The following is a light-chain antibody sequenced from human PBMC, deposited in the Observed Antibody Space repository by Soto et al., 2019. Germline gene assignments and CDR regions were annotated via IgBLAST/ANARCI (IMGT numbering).Light chain of an antibody. CDR3: GSWDSSLSPYV. J-gene: IGLJ1*01. Sequence: QSVLTQPPSVSAAPGQKVTISCSGSSSNIGGNSVSWYQQLPGTAPKLLIYDDNKRPSGIPDRFSGSKSGTSATLGITGFQTGDEADYYCGSWDSSLSPYVLGPGTKVT. V-gene: IGLV1-51*01. CDR2: DDN. CDR1: SSNIGGNS.